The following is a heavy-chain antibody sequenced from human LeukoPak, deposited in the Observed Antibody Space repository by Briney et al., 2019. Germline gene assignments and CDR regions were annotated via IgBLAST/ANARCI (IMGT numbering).Heavy chain of an antibody. D-gene: IGHD1-14*01. CDR3: VRARFTTFVYY. CDR2: INHLGSQT. V-gene: IGHV3-11*05. J-gene: IGHJ4*02. CDR1: GFTFKDFY. Sequence: PGGSLRLSCAASGFTFKDFYMSCVREAPGKGVEWVSYINHLGSQTDYADSEKGRFTISRDNAKNSLSLQMNNLSVDDTAVYYCVRARFTTFVYYWGQGTLVTVSS.